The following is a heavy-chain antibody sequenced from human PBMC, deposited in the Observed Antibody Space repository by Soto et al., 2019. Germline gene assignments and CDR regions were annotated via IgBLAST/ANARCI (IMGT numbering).Heavy chain of an antibody. Sequence: EVQLLESGGGLVQPGGSLRLSCAASGFTFSTYAVSWVRQAPGKGLEWVSTISGSGDTTYYVDSVKGRFTISRDSSKNKLFLQMNSLRAADTAVYYCAKTHGYPYYFDYWGQGTLVTVSS. CDR2: ISGSGDTT. CDR3: AKTHGYPYYFDY. D-gene: IGHD5-12*01. J-gene: IGHJ4*02. V-gene: IGHV3-23*01. CDR1: GFTFSTYA.